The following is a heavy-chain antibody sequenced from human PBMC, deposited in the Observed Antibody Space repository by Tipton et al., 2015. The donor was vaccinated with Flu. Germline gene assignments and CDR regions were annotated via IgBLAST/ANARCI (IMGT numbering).Heavy chain of an antibody. CDR2: INPNSGNV. CDR1: GDTFNSYD. J-gene: IGHJ6*02. D-gene: IGHD2-2*01. Sequence: QVQLVQSGAEVKKPGASVKVSCKASGDTFNSYDIHWVRQATGQGLEWMGYINPNSGNVAYSQKFQGRVTLTRDTSITTAYMELSSLRSEDTAVYYCARVFRCRSTSCDVWGAYYYYYGMDAWGQGTTVTVS. V-gene: IGHV1-8*01. CDR3: ARVFRCRSTSCDVWGAYYYYYGMDA.